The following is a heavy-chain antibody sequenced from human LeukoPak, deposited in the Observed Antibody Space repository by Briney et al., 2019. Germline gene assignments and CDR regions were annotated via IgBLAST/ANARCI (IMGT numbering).Heavy chain of an antibody. J-gene: IGHJ4*02. Sequence: GGSLRLSCAASGFTFSSYGMHWVRQAPGKGLEWVAVIWYDGSNKYYADSVKGRFTISRDNSKNTLYLQMNSLRAEDTAVYYCARFYYYDSSGYYPRYFDHWGPGTLVTVSS. V-gene: IGHV3-33*01. CDR1: GFTFSSYG. CDR2: IWYDGSNK. D-gene: IGHD3-22*01. CDR3: ARFYYYDSSGYYPRYFDH.